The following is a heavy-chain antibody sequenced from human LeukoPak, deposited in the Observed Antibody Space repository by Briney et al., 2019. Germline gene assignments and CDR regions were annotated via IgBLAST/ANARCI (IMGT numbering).Heavy chain of an antibody. J-gene: IGHJ4*02. CDR2: IYYSGST. CDR1: GGSISSSTDY. Sequence: SETMSLTCTVSGGSISSSTDYWGWIRQPPVKGLEWIGSIYYSGSTYYNPSLTSRVTISGDTSKNQFSLKLSSVTAADTAGYYCARSYYLLIFPFDSWGQEALVTVSS. D-gene: IGHD2/OR15-2a*01. V-gene: IGHV4-39*07. CDR3: ARSYYLLIFPFDS.